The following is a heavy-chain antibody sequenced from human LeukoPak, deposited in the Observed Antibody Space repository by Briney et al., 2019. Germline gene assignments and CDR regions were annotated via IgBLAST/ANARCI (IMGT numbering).Heavy chain of an antibody. Sequence: GGSLRLSCAASGFTFDDYAMHWVRQAPGKGLEWVSGISWNSGSIGYADSVKGRFTISRDNAKNSLYLQMNSLRAEDTALYYCAKGGLEGIAVDWGQGILVTVSS. CDR2: ISWNSGSI. CDR1: GFTFDDYA. J-gene: IGHJ4*02. V-gene: IGHV3-9*01. CDR3: AKGGLEGIAVD. D-gene: IGHD6-19*01.